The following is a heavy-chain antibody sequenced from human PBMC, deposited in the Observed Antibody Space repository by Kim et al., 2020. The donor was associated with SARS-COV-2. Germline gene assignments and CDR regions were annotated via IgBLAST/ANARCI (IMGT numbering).Heavy chain of an antibody. V-gene: IGHV1-18*01. CDR1: GYTFTSYG. CDR3: ARGGNYYGSGSYYGNYYYYYGMDV. D-gene: IGHD3-10*01. CDR2: ISAYNGNT. J-gene: IGHJ6*02. Sequence: ASVKVSCKSSGYTFTSYGISWVRQAPGQGLEWMGWISAYNGNTNYAQKLQGRVTMTTDTSTSTAYMELRSLSSDDTAVYYCARGGNYYGSGSYYGNYYYYYGMDVWGQGTTVTVSS.